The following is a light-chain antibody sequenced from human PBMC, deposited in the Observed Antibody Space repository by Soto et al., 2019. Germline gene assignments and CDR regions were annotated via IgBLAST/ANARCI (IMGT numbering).Light chain of an antibody. Sequence: QSVLTQPPSVSGAPGQRVTVSCAGSSSNIGAGYDVHWYQQLPGTAPKLLIYGNSNRPSGVPARFSASKSGTSASLAITGLRAEDEADYSCQSYDSSLSGYVYGPGTKVNVL. CDR2: GNS. J-gene: IGLJ1*01. CDR3: QSYDSSLSGYV. CDR1: SSNIGAGYD. V-gene: IGLV1-40*01.